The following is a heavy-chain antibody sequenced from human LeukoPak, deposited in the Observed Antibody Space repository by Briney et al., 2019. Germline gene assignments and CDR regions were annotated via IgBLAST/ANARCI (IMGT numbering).Heavy chain of an antibody. Sequence: PSETLSLTCTVSGGSIRNYYWTWIRQPAGKGLEWIGRIQISGAVDYNPSLKSRVTMSLDTSNNQVSLRLNSVTAADTAVYYCASLGATIDYWGPGTLVTVSS. V-gene: IGHV4-4*07. D-gene: IGHD4/OR15-4a*01. CDR1: GGSIRNYY. J-gene: IGHJ4*02. CDR2: IQISGAV. CDR3: ASLGATIDY.